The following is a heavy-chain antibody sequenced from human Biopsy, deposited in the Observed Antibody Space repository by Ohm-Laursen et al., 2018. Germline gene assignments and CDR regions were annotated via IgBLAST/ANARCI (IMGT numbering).Heavy chain of an antibody. CDR3: AKDRYNYTPIGGFSMDV. D-gene: IGHD5-18*01. CDR2: IYLDGNT. J-gene: IGHJ6*02. V-gene: IGHV3-53*05. CDR1: GFTVSTTY. Sequence: GSLRLSCTASGFTVSTTYMSWVRQAPGKGLEWVSIIYLDGNTYYTDSAKGRFTISRDNSRDTLYLQMSSLRAEDTAVYYCAKDRYNYTPIGGFSMDVWGQGTTVTVSS.